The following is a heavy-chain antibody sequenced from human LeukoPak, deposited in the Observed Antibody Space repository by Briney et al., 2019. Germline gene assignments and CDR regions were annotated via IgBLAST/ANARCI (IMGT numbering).Heavy chain of an antibody. D-gene: IGHD2-15*01. Sequence: GGSLRLSCSASGFTFSSYAMHWVRQAPGKGLEYVSAISSNGGSTYYADSVKGRFTISRDNSKNTLYLQVSSLRAEDTAVYYCVKERCSGGSCPHDYWGQGTLVTVSS. CDR3: VKERCSGGSCPHDY. CDR1: GFTFSSYA. CDR2: ISSNGGST. J-gene: IGHJ4*02. V-gene: IGHV3-64D*06.